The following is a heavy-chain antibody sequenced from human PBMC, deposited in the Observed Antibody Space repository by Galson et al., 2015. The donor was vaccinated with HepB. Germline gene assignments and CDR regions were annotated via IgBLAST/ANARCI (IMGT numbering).Heavy chain of an antibody. D-gene: IGHD4-17*01. CDR1: GFSLSTSGAG. V-gene: IGHV2-5*01. CDR3: AHRRVCGDYGAPVY. CDR2: ISWNDDQ. J-gene: IGHJ4*02. Sequence: PALVKPTQTLTLTCTFSGFSLSTSGAGVGWIRPPPGKALEWLALISWNDDQRYSPSLKSRLTITKDTSKNQGVLTKTNMDPVATATCFGAHRRVCGDYGAPVYWGQGTLFPVSS.